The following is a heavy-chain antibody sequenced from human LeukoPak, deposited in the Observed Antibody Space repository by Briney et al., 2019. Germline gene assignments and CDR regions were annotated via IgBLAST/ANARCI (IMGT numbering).Heavy chain of an antibody. CDR3: ARDLYYYDSSGPMDV. CDR1: GFTFSSYS. D-gene: IGHD3-22*01. CDR2: ISSSSSYI. J-gene: IGHJ6*04. Sequence: GGSLRLTSAASGFTFSSYSMNWVRQAPGKGLEWVSSISSSSSYIYYADSVKGRFTISRDNAKNSLYLQMNSLRAEDTAVYYCARDLYYYDSSGPMDVWGKGTTVTVSS. V-gene: IGHV3-21*01.